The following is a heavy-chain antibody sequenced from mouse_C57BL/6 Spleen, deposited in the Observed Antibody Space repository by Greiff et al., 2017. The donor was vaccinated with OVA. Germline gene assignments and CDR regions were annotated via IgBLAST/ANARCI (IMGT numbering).Heavy chain of an antibody. Sequence: EVQLQQSGPGLVKPSQSLSLTCSVTGYSITSGYYWNWIRQFPGNKLEWMGYISYDGSNNYNPSLKNRISITRDTSKNQFFLKLNSVTTEDTATYYCAREDYDYIQAVNYFDYWGQGTTLTVSS. CDR1: GYSITSGYY. J-gene: IGHJ2*01. D-gene: IGHD2-4*01. V-gene: IGHV3-6*01. CDR3: AREDYDYIQAVNYFDY. CDR2: ISYDGSN.